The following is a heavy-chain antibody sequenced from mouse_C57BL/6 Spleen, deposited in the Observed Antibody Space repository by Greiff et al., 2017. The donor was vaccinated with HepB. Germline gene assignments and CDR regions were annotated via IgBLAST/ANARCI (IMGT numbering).Heavy chain of an antibody. CDR2: IHPNSGST. D-gene: IGHD2-5*01. CDR3: ARSPLYSNYEAMDY. Sequence: QVQLQQPGAELVKPGASVKLSCKASGYTFTSYWMHWVKQRPGQGLEWIGMIHPNSGSTNYNEKFKSKATLTVDKSSSTAYMQLSSLTSEDSAVYYCARSPLYSNYEAMDYWGQGTTLTVSS. CDR1: GYTFTSYW. V-gene: IGHV1-64*01. J-gene: IGHJ4*01.